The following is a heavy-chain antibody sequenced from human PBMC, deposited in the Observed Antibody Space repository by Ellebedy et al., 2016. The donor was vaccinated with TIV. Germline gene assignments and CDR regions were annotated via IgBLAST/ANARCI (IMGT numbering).Heavy chain of an antibody. D-gene: IGHD1-1*01. CDR1: GFTVSSNY. Sequence: GESLKISXAASGFTVSSNYMNWVRQAPGKGLEWVPIIYPDGGAYYAGSVKGRFTISRDSSQNSLSLQMNSLRVDDTAVYYCARATLYNRGDDWGQGTLVTVSA. CDR2: IYPDGGA. J-gene: IGHJ4*02. CDR3: ARATLYNRGDD. V-gene: IGHV3-53*01.